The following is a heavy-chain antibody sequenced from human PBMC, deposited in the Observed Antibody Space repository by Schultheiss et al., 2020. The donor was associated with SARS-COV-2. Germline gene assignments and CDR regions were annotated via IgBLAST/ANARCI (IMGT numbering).Heavy chain of an antibody. D-gene: IGHD3-3*01. CDR2: IYHSGST. CDR3: ARWGYYDFWSGYSNNYYYGMDV. CDR1: GGSFSGYY. J-gene: IGHJ6*02. Sequence: SETLSLTCAVYGGSFSGYYWSWIRQPPGKGLEWIGEIYHSGSTNYNPSLKSRVTISVDKSKNQFSLKLSSVTAADTAVYYCARWGYYDFWSGYSNNYYYGMDVWGQGTTVTVSS. V-gene: IGHV4-34*01.